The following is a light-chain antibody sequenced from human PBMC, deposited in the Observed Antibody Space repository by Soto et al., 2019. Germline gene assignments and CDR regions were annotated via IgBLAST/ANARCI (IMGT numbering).Light chain of an antibody. CDR1: QSISSY. CDR3: QQSYSTPRT. V-gene: IGKV1-39*01. CDR2: AAS. J-gene: IGKJ1*01. Sequence: DIQMTQSPSSLSASVGDRVTITCRASQSISSYLNWYQQKPGKAPKLLIYAASSLQSGVPSRFSGSGSATDFTLTISSLQPEDFATYYCQQSYSTPRTFGQGTEVEIK.